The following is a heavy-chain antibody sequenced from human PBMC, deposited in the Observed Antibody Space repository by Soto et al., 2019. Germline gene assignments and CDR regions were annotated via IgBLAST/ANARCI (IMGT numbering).Heavy chain of an antibody. CDR1: GFTFSSYA. Sequence: GESLTLTCAASGFTFSSYALSWVRQAPGKGLEWVWAISGSGGSTSYADSVKSRFTISRDNTKKTLYLLMNSLGAEDTAVYYCAKGPAAVYRSGSYYNFFDYWGQGTLVTVSS. CDR2: ISGSGGST. D-gene: IGHD3-10*01. J-gene: IGHJ4*02. CDR3: AKGPAAVYRSGSYYNFFDY. V-gene: IGHV3-23*01.